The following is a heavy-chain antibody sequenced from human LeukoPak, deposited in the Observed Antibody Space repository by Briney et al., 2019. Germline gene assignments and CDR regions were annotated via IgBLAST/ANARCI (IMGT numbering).Heavy chain of an antibody. CDR1: GFTFSSYG. J-gene: IGHJ5*02. CDR2: ISYDGSNK. V-gene: IGHV3-30*19. D-gene: IGHD5-12*01. CDR3: ARDWDVDIVAPHWFDP. Sequence: PGGSLRLSCAASGFTFSSYGMHWVRQAPGKGLEWVAVISYDGSNKYYADSVKGRFTISRDNSKNTLYLQMNSLRAEDTAVYYCARDWDVDIVAPHWFDPWGQGTLVTVSS.